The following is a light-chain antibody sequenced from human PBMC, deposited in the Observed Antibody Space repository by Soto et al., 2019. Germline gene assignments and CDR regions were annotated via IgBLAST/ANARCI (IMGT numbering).Light chain of an antibody. Sequence: QAVLTQPASVAGSRGQAITISCTGTSLDVGGYSRASWYQRHPGKAPKLIIYEVSDRPSGVSNRFSGAKSGNTASLTISGLQAEDEADYYCNSYTSSNTRVFGPGTKV. CDR2: EVS. J-gene: IGLJ1*01. CDR1: SLDVGGYSR. CDR3: NSYTSSNTRV. V-gene: IGLV2-14*01.